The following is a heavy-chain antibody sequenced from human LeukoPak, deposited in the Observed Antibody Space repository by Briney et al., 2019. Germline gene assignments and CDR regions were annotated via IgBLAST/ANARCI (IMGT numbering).Heavy chain of an antibody. CDR2: ISAYNGNT. V-gene: IGHV1-18*01. CDR1: GYTFTSYG. D-gene: IGHD3-22*01. J-gene: IGHJ4*02. Sequence: ASVKVSCKASGYTFTSYGISWVRQAPGQGLEWMGWISAYNGNTNYAQKLQGRVTMTTDTSTSTAYMELRSLRSDDTAVYYCARDLYDSSGYYYLVRYWGQGTLVTVSP. CDR3: ARDLYDSSGYYYLVRY.